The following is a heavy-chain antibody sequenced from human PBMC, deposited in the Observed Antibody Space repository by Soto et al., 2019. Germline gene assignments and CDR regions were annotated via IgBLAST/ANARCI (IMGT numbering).Heavy chain of an antibody. Sequence: QVQLQQWGAGLLKPSETLSLTCAVYGGSFSGYYWSWIRQPPGKGLEWIGEINHSGSTNYNPSLKSRVTISVDTSKHQFSLKLSSVSAADTAVYYCARESGILGSSTALGKGARKKISAFDYWGQGTLVTVSS. CDR3: ARESGILGSSTALGKGARKKISAFDY. CDR2: INHSGST. V-gene: IGHV4-34*01. J-gene: IGHJ4*02. CDR1: GGSFSGYY. D-gene: IGHD6-13*01.